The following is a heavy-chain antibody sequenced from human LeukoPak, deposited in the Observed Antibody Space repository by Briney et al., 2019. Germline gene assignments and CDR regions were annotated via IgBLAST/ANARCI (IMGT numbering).Heavy chain of an antibody. Sequence: GGSLRLSCAASGFTFDDYAMHWVRHAPGKGLEWVSGISWNSDNIDYADSVKGRFTISRDNAKNSLYLQMNSLRAEDTAVYYCARVELLFGVATPDYWGQGTLVTVSS. V-gene: IGHV3-9*01. CDR2: ISWNSDNI. J-gene: IGHJ4*02. CDR1: GFTFDDYA. CDR3: ARVELLFGVATPDY. D-gene: IGHD3-3*01.